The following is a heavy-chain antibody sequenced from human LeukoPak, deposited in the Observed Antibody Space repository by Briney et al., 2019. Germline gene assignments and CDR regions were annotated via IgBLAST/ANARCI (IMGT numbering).Heavy chain of an antibody. V-gene: IGHV3-64*01. J-gene: IGHJ1*01. Sequence: PGGSLRLSCAASGFTFSSYGMHWVRQAPGKGLEYVSANSSNGGSTNYANSVKGRFTISRDNSKNTLYLQMGSLRTEDMAVYYCARVSSGWYGYWGQGTLVTVSS. CDR3: ARVSSGWYGY. CDR1: GFTFSSYG. CDR2: NSSNGGST. D-gene: IGHD6-19*01.